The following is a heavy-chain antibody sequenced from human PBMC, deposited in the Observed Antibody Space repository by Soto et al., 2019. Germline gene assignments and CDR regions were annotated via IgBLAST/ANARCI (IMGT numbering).Heavy chain of an antibody. CDR3: ARVEGGAYFDY. CDR2: ISYDGSNK. CDR1: GFTFSSYA. Sequence: GGSLRLSCAASGFTFSSYAMHWVRQAPGKGLEWVAVISYDGSNKYYADSVKGRFTISRDNSKNTLYLQMNSLRAEDTAGYYGARVEGGAYFDYWGQGTLVTVSS. D-gene: IGHD3-16*01. V-gene: IGHV3-30-3*01. J-gene: IGHJ4*02.